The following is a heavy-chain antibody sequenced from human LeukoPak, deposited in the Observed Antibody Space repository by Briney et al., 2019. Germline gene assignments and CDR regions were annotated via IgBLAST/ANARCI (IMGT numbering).Heavy chain of an antibody. CDR1: GFAFSDYY. Sequence: GGSLRLSCAASGFAFSDYYMTWIRQAPGKGLEWVSYISSSGTIEYYADSVKGRFTISRDSAKNSLYLQMNSLRAEDTAVYYCARGDYDFWSGYYTGGMYYWGQGTLVTVSS. CDR2: ISSSGTIE. CDR3: ARGDYDFWSGYYTGGMYY. D-gene: IGHD3-3*01. V-gene: IGHV3-11*04. J-gene: IGHJ4*02.